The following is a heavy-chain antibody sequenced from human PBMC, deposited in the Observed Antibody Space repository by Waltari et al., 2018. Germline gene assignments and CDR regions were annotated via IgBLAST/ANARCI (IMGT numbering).Heavy chain of an antibody. V-gene: IGHV3-21*01. CDR2: ISNSGNSI. CDR3: ARCSGGRCHVTTGYDP. D-gene: IGHD2-15*01. Sequence: EVQLVESGGGLVKSGGSLRLSCAASGFTFSAYSMYWVRQAQGKGLGWLSAISNSGNSIYNTDSMKGRCTTSRDAAKNSLFRQSNSLGAEETAVYYGARCSGGRCHVTTGYDPWGQGTQVTVSS. CDR1: GFTFSAYS. J-gene: IGHJ5*02.